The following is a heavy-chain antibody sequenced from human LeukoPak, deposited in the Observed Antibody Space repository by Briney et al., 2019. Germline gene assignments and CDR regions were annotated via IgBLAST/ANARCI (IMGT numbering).Heavy chain of an antibody. CDR3: ARDGVNYYGSGNWFDP. D-gene: IGHD3-10*01. CDR2: VYERGNT. J-gene: IGHJ5*02. Sequence: SETLSLTCSISGAYITSYSWSWIRQPPGEALEWIGCVYERGNTDFNPSLKGRVTISRDASRNQFSLHLNSVTAADTALYYCARDGVNYYGSGNWFDPWGLGTLVTVSS. CDR1: GAYITSYS. V-gene: IGHV4-59*01.